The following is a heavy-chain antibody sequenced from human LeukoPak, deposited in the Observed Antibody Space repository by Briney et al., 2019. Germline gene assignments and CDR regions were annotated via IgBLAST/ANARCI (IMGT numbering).Heavy chain of an antibody. J-gene: IGHJ4*02. Sequence: GGSLRLSCAASGFTFSSYAMHWVRQAPGKGLEWVAVISYDGSNKYYADFVKGRFTISRDNSKNTLYLQMNSLRAEDTAVYYCARARAIAVAPPGYWGQGTLVTVSS. CDR3: ARARAIAVAPPGY. D-gene: IGHD6-19*01. CDR2: ISYDGSNK. V-gene: IGHV3-30-3*01. CDR1: GFTFSSYA.